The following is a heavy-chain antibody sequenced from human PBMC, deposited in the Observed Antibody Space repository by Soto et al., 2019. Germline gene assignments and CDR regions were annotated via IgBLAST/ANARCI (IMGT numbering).Heavy chain of an antibody. Sequence: QVQLVESGGGVVQPERSLRLSCAASGFTFSSYGMHWVRQAPGKGLERVVAISGDGRDTYYGASVRGRVTISGANSRNTLYVQMNSVRPEDTAVYYCAQGTAVARQWLGYWGQGTLVTVSS. CDR1: GFTFSSYG. V-gene: IGHV3-30*18. CDR3: AQGTAVARQWLGY. J-gene: IGHJ4*02. D-gene: IGHD6-19*01. CDR2: ISGDGRDT.